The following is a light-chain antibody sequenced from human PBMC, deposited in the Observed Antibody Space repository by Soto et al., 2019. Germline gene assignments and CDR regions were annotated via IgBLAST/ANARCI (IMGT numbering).Light chain of an antibody. CDR2: TNN. CDR1: SSNIGGNT. Sequence: QSVLTQPPSASGTPGQRVTISCSGSSSNIGGNTVNWYQQLPGTAPKLLIYTNNQRPSGVPDRFSGSKSGTSASLAISGLQSEDEADYYCAKWDDSLNGPVFGGGTKLTVL. V-gene: IGLV1-44*01. CDR3: AKWDDSLNGPV. J-gene: IGLJ2*01.